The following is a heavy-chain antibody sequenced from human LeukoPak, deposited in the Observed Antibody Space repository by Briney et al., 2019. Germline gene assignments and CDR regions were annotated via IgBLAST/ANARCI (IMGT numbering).Heavy chain of an antibody. D-gene: IGHD6-13*01. Sequence: SETLSLTCAVYGGSFSGYYWSWIRQPPGKGLEWIGEINHSGSTNYNPSLKSRVTISVDTSKNQFSLKLSSVTAADTAVYYCARGRKAAANHRNWFDPWGQGTLVTVSS. CDR3: ARGRKAAANHRNWFDP. CDR2: INHSGST. CDR1: GGSFSGYY. V-gene: IGHV4-34*01. J-gene: IGHJ5*02.